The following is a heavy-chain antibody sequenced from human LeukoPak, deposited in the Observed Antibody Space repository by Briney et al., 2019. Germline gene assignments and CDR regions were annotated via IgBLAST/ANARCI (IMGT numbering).Heavy chain of an antibody. D-gene: IGHD3-10*01. CDR2: ISSSSYI. V-gene: IGHV3-21*01. CDR1: GFTFSNYA. Sequence: GGSLRLSCAAPGFTFSNYAMSWVRQAPGKGLEWVSSISSSSYIYYADSVKGRFTISRDNAKNSLYLQMNSLRAEDTAVYYCARASGDDAFDIWGQGTMVTVSS. CDR3: ARASGDDAFDI. J-gene: IGHJ3*02.